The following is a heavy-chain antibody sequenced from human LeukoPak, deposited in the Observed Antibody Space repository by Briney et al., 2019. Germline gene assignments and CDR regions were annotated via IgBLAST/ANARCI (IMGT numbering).Heavy chain of an antibody. CDR3: ATDRQEGGSGSYWFDP. J-gene: IGHJ5*02. CDR2: VYHSGST. CDR1: RGSITTYY. D-gene: IGHD3-10*01. Sequence: PSETLSLTCTVSRGSITTYYWSWIRQPAGKGLEWIGNVYHSGSTTYNQSLKSRVSMLVDMSKNQFTLNLRSVTAADTATYYCATDRQEGGSGSYWFDPWGQGTQVTVSS. V-gene: IGHV4-59*01.